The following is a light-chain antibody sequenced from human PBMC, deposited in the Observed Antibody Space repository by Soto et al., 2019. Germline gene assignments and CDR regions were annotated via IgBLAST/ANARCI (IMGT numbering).Light chain of an antibody. CDR2: AVF. CDR1: QDISNF. V-gene: IGKV1-9*01. J-gene: IGKJ4*01. CDR3: QQLDSYPLT. Sequence: DIQLTQSPSFLSASVGDRVTITCRASQDISNFLAWFQRKPGRAPKLLIYAVFTLQSGVPSRFSGSGSGAEFTLTISSLQPEDFATYYCQQLDSYPLTFGGGTKVEIK.